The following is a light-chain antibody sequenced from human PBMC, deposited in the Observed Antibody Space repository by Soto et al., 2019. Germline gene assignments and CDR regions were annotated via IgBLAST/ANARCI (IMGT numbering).Light chain of an antibody. CDR1: QSVSSSY. V-gene: IGKV3-20*01. Sequence: EIVLTQSPGTLSLSPGERATLSCRASQSVSSSYLAWYQQKPGQAPRLLIYGASSRATGIPDRFSGSGSGTDFTLTISRLEAEDFSVYYCQQYGSSPECTFGQGTKLEIK. CDR2: GAS. J-gene: IGKJ2*02. CDR3: QQYGSSPECT.